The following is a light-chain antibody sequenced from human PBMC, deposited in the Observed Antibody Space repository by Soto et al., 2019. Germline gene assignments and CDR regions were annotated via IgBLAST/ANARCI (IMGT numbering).Light chain of an antibody. V-gene: IGLV2-14*03. J-gene: IGLJ2*01. CDR3: SSYTTSSTLI. CDR1: SSDVGRYKL. CDR2: DVT. Sequence: QSVLTQPASVSGSPGQSITISCTGTSSDVGRYKLVSWYQQHPGKAPKLMIYDVTNRPSGVSNRFSGSKSGNTASLTISGLQAVDEADYYCSSYTTSSTLIFGGGTKLTVL.